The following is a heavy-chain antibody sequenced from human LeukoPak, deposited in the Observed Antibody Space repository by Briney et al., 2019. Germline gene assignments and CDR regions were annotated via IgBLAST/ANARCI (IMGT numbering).Heavy chain of an antibody. D-gene: IGHD4-17*01. CDR2: ISSSSSYI. CDR3: ARDGSTVTIYYFDY. CDR1: GFTFSSYS. J-gene: IGHJ4*02. V-gene: IGHV3-21*01. Sequence: PGGSLRLSCAASGFTFSSYSMNWVRQAPGKGLEWVSSISSSSSYIYYADSVKGRFTISRDNAKNSLYLQMNSLRAEDTAVYYCARDGSTVTIYYFDYWGQGTLVTVSS.